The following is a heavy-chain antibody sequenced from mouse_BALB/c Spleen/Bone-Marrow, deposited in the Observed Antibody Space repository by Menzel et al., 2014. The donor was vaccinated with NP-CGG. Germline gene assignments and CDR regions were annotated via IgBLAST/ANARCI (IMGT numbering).Heavy chain of an antibody. V-gene: IGHV1-14*01. D-gene: IGHD2-3*01. Sequence: VHLQQSGPELVRPGTSVKMSCKASGYTFTSYMMDWVKQKPGQGLEWIGEINPENDGTKYNEKFKGKATLTADKSSSTAFMELSLPSSDAAAFYYSARRWSPYAMDYWGQGTSVTVSS. CDR3: ARRWSPYAMDY. CDR1: GYTFTSYM. J-gene: IGHJ4*01. CDR2: INPENDGT.